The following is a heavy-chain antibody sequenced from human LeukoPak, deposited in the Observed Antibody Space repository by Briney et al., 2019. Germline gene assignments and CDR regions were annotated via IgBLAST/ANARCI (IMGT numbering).Heavy chain of an antibody. CDR2: ISGSGGST. D-gene: IGHD6-19*01. V-gene: IGHV3-23*01. CDR1: GFTFSSYA. J-gene: IGHJ4*02. Sequence: GGSLRLSCAASGFTFSSYAMSWVRQAPGKGLEWVSAISGSGGSTYYADSVKGRFTISRDNSKNTLYLQMNSLRAEDTAVYYCAKDHGSGWYGHYFDYWGQGTLVTVSS. CDR3: AKDHGSGWYGHYFDY.